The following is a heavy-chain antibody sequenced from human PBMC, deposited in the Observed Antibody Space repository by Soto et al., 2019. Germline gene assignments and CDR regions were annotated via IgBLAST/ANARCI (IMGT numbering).Heavy chain of an antibody. CDR1: GFTFSSYA. V-gene: IGHV3-23*01. Sequence: PGGSLRLSCAASGFTFSSYAMNWVRQAPGKGLEWVSGISGSGGSTYYADSVKGRFTISRDNSKNTLYLQMNSLRAEGTAVYYCTKILWVGHGLRCSKPPYYFDYWGQGTLVTVSS. J-gene: IGHJ4*02. CDR2: ISGSGGST. CDR3: TKILWVGHGLRCSKPPYYFDY. D-gene: IGHD3-16*01.